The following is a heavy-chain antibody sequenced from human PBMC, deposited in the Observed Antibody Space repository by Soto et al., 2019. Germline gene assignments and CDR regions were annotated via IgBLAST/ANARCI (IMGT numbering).Heavy chain of an antibody. Sequence: EVQLVESGGGLVQPGGSLRLSCAASGFTVSSNYMSWVRQAPGKGLEWVSVIYSGGSTYYADSVKGRFTISRDNSKNTLYLQMNRLRAEDTAVYYCARAGLKDYIWGSYRPWYFDYWGQGTLVTVSS. CDR2: IYSGGST. J-gene: IGHJ4*02. D-gene: IGHD3-16*02. V-gene: IGHV3-66*01. CDR3: ARAGLKDYIWGSYRPWYFDY. CDR1: GFTVSSNY.